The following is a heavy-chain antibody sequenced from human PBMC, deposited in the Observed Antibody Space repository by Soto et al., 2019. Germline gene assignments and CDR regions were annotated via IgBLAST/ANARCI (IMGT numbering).Heavy chain of an antibody. Sequence: LRLSCAASGFTFSSYWMHWVRQAPGKGLVWVSRINSDGSSTSYADSVKGRFTISRDNAKNTLYLQMNSLRAEDTAVYYCARDRVDYDFWSGYIYYYYGMDVWGQGTTVTVSS. D-gene: IGHD3-3*01. J-gene: IGHJ6*02. CDR3: ARDRVDYDFWSGYIYYYYGMDV. CDR1: GFTFSSYW. CDR2: INSDGSST. V-gene: IGHV3-74*01.